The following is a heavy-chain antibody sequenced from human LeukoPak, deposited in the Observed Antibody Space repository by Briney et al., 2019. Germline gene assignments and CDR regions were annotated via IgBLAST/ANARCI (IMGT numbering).Heavy chain of an antibody. CDR3: ARDGGAVAVYFDY. V-gene: IGHV1-2*04. D-gene: IGHD6-19*01. Sequence: ASVKVSCKASGYTFTGYYMHWVRQAPGQELEWMGWINPNSGGTNYAQKFQGWVTMTRDTSISTAYMELSRLRSDDTAVYYCARDGGAVAVYFDYWGQGTLVTVSS. CDR1: GYTFTGYY. J-gene: IGHJ4*02. CDR2: INPNSGGT.